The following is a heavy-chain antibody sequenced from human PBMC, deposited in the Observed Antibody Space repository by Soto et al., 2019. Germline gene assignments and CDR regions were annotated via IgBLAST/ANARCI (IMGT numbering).Heavy chain of an antibody. CDR1: GFIFSDYY. CDR3: ARDHGGGGLTLEY. V-gene: IGHV3-11*01. Sequence: QVHLEESGGGLVKPGGSLRLSCTASGFIFSDYYMSWIRQAPGKGLEWVSDISNSGRITHHAYSVEGRFTISRDNAKDSLYLQMNSLRPEDSAIYYCARDHGGGGLTLEYWGQGTLVTVSS. J-gene: IGHJ4*02. CDR2: ISNSGRIT. D-gene: IGHD3-16*01.